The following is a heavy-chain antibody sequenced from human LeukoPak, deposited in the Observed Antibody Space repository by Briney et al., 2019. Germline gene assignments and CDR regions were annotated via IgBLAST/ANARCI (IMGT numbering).Heavy chain of an antibody. CDR2: INHSGST. CDR1: GGSFSGYY. V-gene: IGHV4-34*01. J-gene: IGHJ4*02. D-gene: IGHD2-15*01. CDR3: ASDAPGLLGY. Sequence: SETLSLTCTVYGGSFSGYYWSWIRQPPGKGLEWIGEINHSGSTNYNPSLKSRVTMSVDTSKNQFSLKLSSVTAADTAMYYCASDAPGLLGYWGQGTLVTVSS.